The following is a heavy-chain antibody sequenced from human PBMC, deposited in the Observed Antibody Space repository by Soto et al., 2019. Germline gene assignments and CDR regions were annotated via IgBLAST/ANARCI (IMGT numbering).Heavy chain of an antibody. Sequence: SETLRLTCTVSGGYISSGGFYWTWIRQLPGKGLEWIGYIYYSGGRTYYNPSLKSRVFISVDTYKNQFSLSLSSVTAADTAVYYCARQIYYSDTGPNFQYYFDSWGQGTPLPV. CDR2: IYYSGGRT. D-gene: IGHD3-22*01. V-gene: IGHV4-31*03. CDR3: ARQIYYSDTGPNFQYYFDS. CDR1: GGYISSGGFY. J-gene: IGHJ4*02.